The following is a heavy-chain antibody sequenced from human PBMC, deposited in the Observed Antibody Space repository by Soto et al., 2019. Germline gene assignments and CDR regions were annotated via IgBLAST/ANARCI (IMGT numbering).Heavy chain of an antibody. J-gene: IGHJ4*02. V-gene: IGHV3-23*01. CDR2: ISGRGGST. Sequence: PGGSLRLSCAASGFTFSSYAMSWVRQAPGKGLEWVSAISGRGGSTYYADSVKGRFTISRDNSKNTLYLQMNSLRAEDTAVHYWAKETHYYDSSGYYIYWGQGTLVTVSS. CDR1: GFTFSSYA. CDR3: AKETHYYDSSGYYIY. D-gene: IGHD3-22*01.